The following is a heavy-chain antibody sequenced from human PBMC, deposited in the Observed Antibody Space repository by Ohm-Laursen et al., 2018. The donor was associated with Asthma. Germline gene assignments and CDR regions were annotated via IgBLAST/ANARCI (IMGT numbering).Heavy chain of an antibody. D-gene: IGHD3-10*01. CDR2: FDPEDGET. V-gene: IGHV1-24*01. CDR1: GYTLTELS. Sequence: ASVKVSCKVSGYTLTELSMHWVRQAPGKGLEWMGGFDPEDGETIYAQKFQGRVTMTEDTSTDTAYMELSSLRSEDTAVYYCATTPMVQGVIDLDYWGQGTLVTVSS. CDR3: ATTPMVQGVIDLDY. J-gene: IGHJ4*02.